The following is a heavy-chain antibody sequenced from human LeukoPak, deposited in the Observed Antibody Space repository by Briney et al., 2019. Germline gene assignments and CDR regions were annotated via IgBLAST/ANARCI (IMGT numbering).Heavy chain of an antibody. Sequence: SQTLSLTCTVSGGSISSYYWSWIRQPPGKGLEWIGYIYYTGSTNYNPSLTSRVNISVDTSKNQFSLNLTSVTAADTAVYYCARWGSIAVARFDYWGQGTLVTVSS. CDR3: ARWGSIAVARFDY. V-gene: IGHV4-59*01. CDR1: GGSISSYY. D-gene: IGHD6-6*01. CDR2: IYYTGST. J-gene: IGHJ4*02.